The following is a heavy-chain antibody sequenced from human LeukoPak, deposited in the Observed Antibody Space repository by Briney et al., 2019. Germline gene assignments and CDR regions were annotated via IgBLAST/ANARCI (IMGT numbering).Heavy chain of an antibody. CDR3: ARLNSGSYYDY. CDR1: GYSISSGYY. Sequence: SETLSLTCTVSGYSISSGYYWGWIRQPPGKGLEWIGSIYHGGTTYYSPSLKSRVTISVDTSKNQFSLKLSSMTAADTAMFYCARLNSGSYYDYWGQGTLVTVSS. V-gene: IGHV4-38-2*02. CDR2: IYHGGTT. J-gene: IGHJ4*02. D-gene: IGHD1-26*01.